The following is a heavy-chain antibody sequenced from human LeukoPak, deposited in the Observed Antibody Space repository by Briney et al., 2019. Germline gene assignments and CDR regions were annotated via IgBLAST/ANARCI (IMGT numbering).Heavy chain of an antibody. V-gene: IGHV4-30-2*01. Sequence: SQTLSLTCTVSGGSISSGGYYWSWIRQPPGKGLEWIGYIYHSGSTYYNPSLKSRVTISVDRSKNQFSLKLSSVTAADTAVYYCARGYGGSSTLFDYWGQGTLVTVSS. CDR1: GGSISSGGYY. J-gene: IGHJ4*02. CDR2: IYHSGST. D-gene: IGHD3-10*01. CDR3: ARGYGGSSTLFDY.